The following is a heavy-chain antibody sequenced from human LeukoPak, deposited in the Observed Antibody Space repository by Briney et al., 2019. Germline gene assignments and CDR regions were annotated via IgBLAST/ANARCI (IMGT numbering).Heavy chain of an antibody. J-gene: IGHJ4*02. CDR2: ISSSSSYI. CDR1: GLTFSGSA. CDR3: ESRDY. V-gene: IGHV3-21*01. Sequence: GGSLRLSCAASGLTFSGSAMHWVRQAPGKGLEWVSSISSSSSYIYYADSVKGRFTSTRDNAKNSLYLQMNSLRAEDTAVYYCESRDYWGQGTLVTVSS.